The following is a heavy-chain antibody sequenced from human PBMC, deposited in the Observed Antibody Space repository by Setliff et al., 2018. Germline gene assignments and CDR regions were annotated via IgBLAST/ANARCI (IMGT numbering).Heavy chain of an antibody. CDR3: ARTGTYRYLDS. Sequence: SETLSLTCNVSGGSISSRTYYWGWIRQPPGKGLEWIGRIHYRGTTYSNASLASRLTLSVDTSKNQFSLKLTSVTAADTAVYYCARTGTYRYLDSWGQGSRVTVSS. J-gene: IGHJ4*02. D-gene: IGHD1-7*01. CDR2: IHYRGTT. V-gene: IGHV4-39*01. CDR1: GGSISSRTYY.